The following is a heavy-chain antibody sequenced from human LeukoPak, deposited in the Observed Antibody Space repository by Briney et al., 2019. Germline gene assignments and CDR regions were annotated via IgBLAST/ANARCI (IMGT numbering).Heavy chain of an antibody. CDR2: FDPEDGET. Sequence: GASVKVSCKVSGYTLTELSMHWVRQAPGKGLEWMGGFDPEDGETIYAQKFQGRVTMTEDTSTDTACMELSSLRSEDTAVYYCATVLLRYFDWFRDYWGQGTLVTVSS. CDR3: ATVLLRYFDWFRDY. V-gene: IGHV1-24*01. J-gene: IGHJ4*02. CDR1: GYTLTELS. D-gene: IGHD3-9*01.